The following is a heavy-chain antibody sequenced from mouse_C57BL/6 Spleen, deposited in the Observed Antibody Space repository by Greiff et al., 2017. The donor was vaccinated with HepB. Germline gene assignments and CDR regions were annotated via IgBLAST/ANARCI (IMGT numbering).Heavy chain of an antibody. CDR3: AKHGSCYGCFDY. V-gene: IGHV2-3*01. CDR1: GFSLTSYG. Sequence: QVQLQQSGPGLVAPSQSLSITCTVSGFSLTSYGVSWVRQPPGKGLEWLGVIWGDGGTNYHSARISRLSISKDNSKGQVSLKLNSLHTDDTATYYCAKHGSCYGCFDYWGQGTTLTVSS. J-gene: IGHJ2*01. CDR2: IWGDGGT. D-gene: IGHD2-10*01.